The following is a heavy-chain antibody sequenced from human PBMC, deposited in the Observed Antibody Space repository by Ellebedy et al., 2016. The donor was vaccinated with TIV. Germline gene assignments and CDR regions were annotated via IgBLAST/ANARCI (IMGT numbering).Heavy chain of an antibody. CDR3: ARVLEYGPGSYYVWN. CDR2: IHSGGST. CDR1: GFTVRSNY. D-gene: IGHD3-10*01. V-gene: IGHV3-53*01. Sequence: PGGSLRLSCAASGFTVRSNYMSWVRQAPGKGLECVSGIHSGGSTYYADSVKGRFTISRDNSKNTLYLQMNSLRAEDTAVYYCARVLEYGPGSYYVWNWGQGTLVTVSS. J-gene: IGHJ4*02.